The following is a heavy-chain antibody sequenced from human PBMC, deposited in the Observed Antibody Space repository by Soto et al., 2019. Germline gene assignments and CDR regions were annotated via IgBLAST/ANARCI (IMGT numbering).Heavy chain of an antibody. J-gene: IGHJ6*02. V-gene: IGHV2-5*02. CDR3: VHSRCGGDCLQSYSSHYYYGLDV. CDR1: GFSLNTGGLG. CDR2: IYWDNDK. D-gene: IGHD2-21*02. Sequence: QITLKESGPTLVKPTQTLTLTCTFSGFSLNTGGLGVGWIRQPPGKALEWLALIYWDNDKRYSPSLMSRLTITKDTSTNHVVLTMTNMDPVDAATYYCVHSRCGGDCLQSYSSHYYYGLDVWGQGTTVTVSS.